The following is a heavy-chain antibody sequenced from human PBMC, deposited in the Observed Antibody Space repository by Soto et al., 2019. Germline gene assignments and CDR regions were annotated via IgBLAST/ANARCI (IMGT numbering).Heavy chain of an antibody. Sequence: SESLSLTCTASGGSISSGGFYWSWIGQPPGKVLEWIGYIDYSGRTYYNPSHKSRVTTSVDTTKNQYALKLSSVTAADTAVEYCAGDSESTNGVCYVPFDYWGQGTLVTVSS. V-gene: IGHV4-30-4*08. D-gene: IGHD2-8*01. CDR2: IDYSGRT. CDR1: GGSISSGGFY. CDR3: AGDSESTNGVCYVPFDY. J-gene: IGHJ4*02.